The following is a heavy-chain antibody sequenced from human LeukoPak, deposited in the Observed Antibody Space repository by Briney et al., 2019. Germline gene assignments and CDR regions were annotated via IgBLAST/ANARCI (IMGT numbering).Heavy chain of an antibody. D-gene: IGHD2/OR15-2a*01. J-gene: IGHJ6*03. Sequence: SETLSLTCTVSGGSISSYYWSWIRQPPGKGLEWIGYIYYSGSTNYNPSLKSRVTISVDTSKNQSSLKLSSVTAADTAVYYCARLSTVYYYYMDVWGKGTTVTVS. V-gene: IGHV4-59*01. CDR1: GGSISSYY. CDR3: ARLSTVYYYYMDV. CDR2: IYYSGST.